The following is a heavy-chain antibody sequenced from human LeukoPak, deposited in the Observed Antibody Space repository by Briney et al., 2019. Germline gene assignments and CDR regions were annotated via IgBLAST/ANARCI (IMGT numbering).Heavy chain of an antibody. V-gene: IGHV3-7*01. D-gene: IGHD3-3*01. Sequence: GGSLRLSCAASGFTFSDAWMSWVRQAPGKGLEWVANIKQDGSEKYYVDSVKGRFTISRDNAKNSLYLQMNSLRAEDTAVYYCARASDMYDFWSGYYKGLNYYYYMDVWGKGTTVTVSS. J-gene: IGHJ6*03. CDR2: IKQDGSEK. CDR3: ARASDMYDFWSGYYKGLNYYYYMDV. CDR1: GFTFSDAW.